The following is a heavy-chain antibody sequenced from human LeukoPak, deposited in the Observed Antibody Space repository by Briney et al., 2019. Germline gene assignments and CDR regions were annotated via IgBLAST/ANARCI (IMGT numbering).Heavy chain of an antibody. CDR1: GYTFTSYG. CDR2: MNPNSGNT. CDR3: ARKFLGSRGYYFDY. V-gene: IGHV1-8*02. J-gene: IGHJ4*02. Sequence: AASVKVSCKASGYTFTSYGISWVRQATGQGLEWMGWMNPNSGNTGYAQKFQGRVTMTRNTSRSIAYMELSSLRSEDMAVYYCARKFLGSRGYYFDYWGQGTLVTVSS. D-gene: IGHD3-10*01.